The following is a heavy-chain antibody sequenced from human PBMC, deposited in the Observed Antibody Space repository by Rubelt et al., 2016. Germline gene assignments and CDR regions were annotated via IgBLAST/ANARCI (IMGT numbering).Heavy chain of an antibody. J-gene: IGHJ6*02. CDR3: ARGGGGIVAGERMDV. CDR2: IHPSGGST. V-gene: IGHV1-46*03. CDR1: GYTSTSSY. D-gene: IGHD3-22*01. Sequence: QAQLVQSGAEVKKPGASVKVSCKASGYTSTSSYIHWVRQAPGQGLEWMGIIHPSGGSTSYAQQFQDRATMTRDTSTSTVYMELSSLRSEDTAVYYCARGGGGIVAGERMDVWGQGTTVTVSS.